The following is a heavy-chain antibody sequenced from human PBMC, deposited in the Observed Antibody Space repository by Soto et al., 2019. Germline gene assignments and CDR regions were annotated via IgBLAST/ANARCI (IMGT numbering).Heavy chain of an antibody. D-gene: IGHD4-4*01. Sequence: GASVKVSCKASGGTFSSYAISWVRQAPGQGLEWMGGIIPIFGTANYAQKFQGRVTITADESTSTAYMELSSLRSEDTAVYYCARDRRRTVTTYYSYYGMDVWGQGTTVTVSS. CDR2: IIPIFGTA. CDR3: ARDRRRTVTTYYSYYGMDV. V-gene: IGHV1-69*13. CDR1: GGTFSSYA. J-gene: IGHJ6*02.